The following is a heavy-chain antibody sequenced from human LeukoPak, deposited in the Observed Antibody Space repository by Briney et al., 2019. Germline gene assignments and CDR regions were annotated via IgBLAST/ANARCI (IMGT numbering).Heavy chain of an antibody. CDR1: GFTFSSYW. CDR2: IPASGGST. J-gene: IGHJ4*02. D-gene: IGHD6-19*01. V-gene: IGHV3-23*01. CDR3: AKESSGGWYFDY. Sequence: GGSLRLSCAASGFTFSSYWMSWVRQAPGKGLEWVSSIPASGGSTYYADSVKGRFTISRDNSKNSLYLQMNSLRAEDTAVYYCAKESSGGWYFDYWGQGTLVTVAS.